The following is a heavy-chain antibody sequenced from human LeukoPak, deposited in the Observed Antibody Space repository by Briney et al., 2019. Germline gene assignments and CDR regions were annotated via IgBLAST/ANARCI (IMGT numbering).Heavy chain of an antibody. J-gene: IGHJ4*02. Sequence: GGSLRLSCAASGFTFSNYWMNWVRQAPGKGLAWVSRINTDGSDRSYADSVKGRFTISRDNAKNTLFLEMDSRRGEDTATYYCARGMDDIDYWGQGILITVSS. CDR1: GFTFSNYW. CDR2: INTDGSDR. V-gene: IGHV3-74*01. D-gene: IGHD3-9*01. CDR3: ARGMDDIDY.